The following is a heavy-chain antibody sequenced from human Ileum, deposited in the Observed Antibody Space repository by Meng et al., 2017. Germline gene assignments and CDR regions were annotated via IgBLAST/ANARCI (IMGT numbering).Heavy chain of an antibody. Sequence: GSLRLSCAVSGASISSGYWWSWVRQPPGKGLEWIGEIHHGGDTNYNPSLKSRVTISVDKSNNQYSLRLTSVTAADTAMYYCARNGAYSADHWGQGNLVTVAS. CDR2: IHHGGDT. CDR1: GASISSGYW. V-gene: IGHV4-4*02. J-gene: IGHJ4*02. CDR3: ARNGAYSADH. D-gene: IGHD2-15*01.